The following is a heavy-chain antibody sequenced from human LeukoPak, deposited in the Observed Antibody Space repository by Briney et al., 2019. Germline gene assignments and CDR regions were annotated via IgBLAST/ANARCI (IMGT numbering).Heavy chain of an antibody. J-gene: IGHJ5*02. D-gene: IGHD6-25*01. Sequence: TSETLSLTCTVSGGSISSGDYYWSWIRQPPGKGLEWIGYIYYSGSTYYNPSLKSRVTISVDTSKNQFSLKLSSVTAADTAVYYCARDRLLGPTWFDPWGQGTLVTVSS. CDR1: GGSISSGDYY. CDR2: IYYSGST. CDR3: ARDRLLGPTWFDP. V-gene: IGHV4-30-4*01.